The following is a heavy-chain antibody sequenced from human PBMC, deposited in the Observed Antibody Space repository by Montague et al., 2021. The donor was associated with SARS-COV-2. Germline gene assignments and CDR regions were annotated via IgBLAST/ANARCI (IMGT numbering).Heavy chain of an antibody. D-gene: IGHD3-3*01. J-gene: IGHJ4*02. CDR2: MHFTGKT. Sequence: SETLSLTCSVSGDSITNHYWSWIRQPAGKGLEWIGRMHFTGKTNFSPSFSSRLTMSADTSKNQFSLKLSSVTAADTAVYYCARRSGEITLFGVVWRRAFDYWGQGTLVTVSS. CDR3: ARRSGEITLFGVVWRRAFDY. V-gene: IGHV4-4*07. CDR1: GDSITNHY.